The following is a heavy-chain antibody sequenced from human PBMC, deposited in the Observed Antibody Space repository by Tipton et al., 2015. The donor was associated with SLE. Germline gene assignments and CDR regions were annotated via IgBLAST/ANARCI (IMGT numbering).Heavy chain of an antibody. D-gene: IGHD7-27*01. Sequence: LSLTCTVSGGSISSYYWSWIRQPPGKGLEWIGYIYYSGSTNYNPSLKSRVTISVDTSKNQFSLKLSSVTAADTAVYYCARSPPRPLGYYYYYYYMDVWGKRTTVTVSS. CDR3: ARSPPRPLGYYYYYYYMDV. CDR1: GGSISSYY. CDR2: IYYSGST. V-gene: IGHV4-59*01. J-gene: IGHJ6*03.